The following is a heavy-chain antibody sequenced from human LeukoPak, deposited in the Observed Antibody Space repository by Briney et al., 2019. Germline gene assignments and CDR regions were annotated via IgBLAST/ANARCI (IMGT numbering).Heavy chain of an antibody. V-gene: IGHV1-18*01. D-gene: IGHD6-19*01. CDR2: ISADKGNT. CDR3: AVAGTAFDFDY. J-gene: IGHJ4*02. CDR1: GYTFSSYG. Sequence: ASVNVSCKASGYTFSSYGISWVRQAPGQGLEWMGRISADKGNTKYAQKFQGRVTMTTDTSTSTAYMELRSLRSDDTAVYYCAVAGTAFDFDYWGQGTLVTVSS.